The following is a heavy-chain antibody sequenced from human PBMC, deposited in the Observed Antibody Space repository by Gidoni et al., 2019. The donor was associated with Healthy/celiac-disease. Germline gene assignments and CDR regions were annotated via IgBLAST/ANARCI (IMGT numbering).Heavy chain of an antibody. CDR1: GFTFSSYA. Sequence: EVQLLESGGGLVQPGGSLRLSCAASGFTFSSYAMSWFRQAPGKGLEWVSAISGSGGSTYYADSVKGRFTISRDNSKNTLYLQMNSLRAEDTAVYYCAKEEGSSWYNIDAFDIWGQGTMVTVSS. V-gene: IGHV3-23*01. CDR3: AKEEGSSWYNIDAFDI. D-gene: IGHD6-13*01. CDR2: ISGSGGST. J-gene: IGHJ3*02.